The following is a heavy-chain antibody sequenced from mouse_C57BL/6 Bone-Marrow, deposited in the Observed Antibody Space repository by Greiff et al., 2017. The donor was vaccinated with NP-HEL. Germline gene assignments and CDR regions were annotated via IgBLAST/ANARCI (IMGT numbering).Heavy chain of an antibody. Sequence: EVKLVESGGGLVQPGGSLKLSCAASGFTFSDYYMYWVRQTPEKRLEWVAYISNGGGSTYYPDTVKGRFTISRDNAKNTLYLQMSRLKSEDTAMYYCASLKGAMDYWGQGTSVTVSS. J-gene: IGHJ4*01. CDR3: ASLKGAMDY. CDR2: ISNGGGST. V-gene: IGHV5-12*01. CDR1: GFTFSDYY.